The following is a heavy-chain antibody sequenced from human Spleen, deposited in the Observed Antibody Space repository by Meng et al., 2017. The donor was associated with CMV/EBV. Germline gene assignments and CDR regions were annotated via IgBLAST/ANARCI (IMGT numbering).Heavy chain of an antibody. V-gene: IGHV4-39*07. CDR1: GGSISSSGHY. J-gene: IGHJ4*02. CDR2: IYYGGAT. CDR3: ASLYYDFWSGYYGDRGYFDY. D-gene: IGHD3-3*01. Sequence: SETLSLTCTVSGGSISSSGHYWGWIRQPPGTGLEWIGSIYYGGATYYHPSLKSRVTISVDTSKNQFSLKLSSVTAADTAVYYCASLYYDFWSGYYGDRGYFDYWGQGTLVTVSS.